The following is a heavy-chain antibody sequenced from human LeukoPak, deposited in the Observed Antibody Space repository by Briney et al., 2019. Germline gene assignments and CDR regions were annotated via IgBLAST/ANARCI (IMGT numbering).Heavy chain of an antibody. CDR3: ARDRRYYYDSSGYYLNWFDP. V-gene: IGHV4-31*03. CDR2: IYYCGST. CDR1: GGSISSGGYY. Sequence: SETLSLTCTVSGGSISSGGYYWSWIRQHPGKGLEWIGYIYYCGSTYYNPSLKRRVTISVDTSKNQFSLKLSSVTAADTAVYYCARDRRYYYDSSGYYLNWFDPWGQGTLVSVSP. D-gene: IGHD3-22*01. J-gene: IGHJ5*02.